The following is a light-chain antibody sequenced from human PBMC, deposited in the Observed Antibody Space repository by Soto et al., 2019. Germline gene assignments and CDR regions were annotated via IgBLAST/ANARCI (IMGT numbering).Light chain of an antibody. CDR1: QGISSF. V-gene: IGKV1-9*01. CDR2: GAS. CDR3: QQLNSFPIA. Sequence: IPLTQSPSSLSASVGDRVTITCRASQGISSFLAWYQQKPGRAPKLLIYGASTLQSGVPSWFSGSGSGTDFTLTISSLQPEDFATYYCQQLNSFPIAFGPGTKVEIQ. J-gene: IGKJ3*01.